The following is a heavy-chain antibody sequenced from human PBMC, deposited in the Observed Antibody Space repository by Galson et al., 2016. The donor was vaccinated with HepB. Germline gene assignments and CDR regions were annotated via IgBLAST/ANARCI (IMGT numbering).Heavy chain of an antibody. CDR2: INQDGSEK. Sequence: SLRLSCAASALTINSFAMSWVRQAPGKGLEWVANINQDGSEKYHVHSVEGRFTISRDNAKQSLYLQMYSLRAEDTAVYYCAIRIVGGPGYFDYWGQGTLVTVSS. V-gene: IGHV3-7*03. D-gene: IGHD1-26*01. CDR3: AIRIVGGPGYFDY. CDR1: ALTINSFA. J-gene: IGHJ4*02.